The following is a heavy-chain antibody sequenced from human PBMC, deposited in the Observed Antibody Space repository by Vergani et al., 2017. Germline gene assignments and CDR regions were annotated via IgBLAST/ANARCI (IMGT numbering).Heavy chain of an antibody. Sequence: QVQLQESGPGLVKPSQTLSLTCTVSGASMSSVGYYWTWIRQSAGKRLEWIGDILGSGTANYNPSFQGRVSMSVATSKNQFSLTLSSVNATDTAVYYCARDHRDYNNYPGTFDIWGQGSMVTVSS. J-gene: IGHJ3*02. V-gene: IGHV4-61*02. D-gene: IGHD5-24*01. CDR1: GASMSSVGYY. CDR2: ILGSGTA. CDR3: ARDHRDYNNYPGTFDI.